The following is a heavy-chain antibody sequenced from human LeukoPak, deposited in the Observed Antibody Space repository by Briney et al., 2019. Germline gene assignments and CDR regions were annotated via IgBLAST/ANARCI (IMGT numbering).Heavy chain of an antibody. V-gene: IGHV3-20*04. CDR1: GFTFDDYG. D-gene: IGHD4-23*01. CDR2: INWNGGST. J-gene: IGHJ4*02. Sequence: GGSLRLSCAASGFTFDDYGMSWVRQAPGKGLGWVSGINWNGGSTGYADSVKGRFTISRDNAKNSLYLQMNSLRAEDTALYYCARDSDYGGNSLPLDYWGQGTLVTVSS. CDR3: ARDSDYGGNSLPLDY.